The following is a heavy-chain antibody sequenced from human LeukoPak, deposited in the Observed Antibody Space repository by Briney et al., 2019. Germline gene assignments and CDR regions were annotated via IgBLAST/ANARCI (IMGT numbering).Heavy chain of an antibody. Sequence: GGSLRLSCAASGFTFSSYGMHWVRQAPGKGLEWVAVITYDGSNKYYADSVKGRFTISRDNSKNTLYLQMNSLRAEDTAVYYCAKTPDGANSYGYSHYFDYWGQGTLVTVSS. V-gene: IGHV3-30*18. CDR3: AKTPDGANSYGYSHYFDY. CDR2: ITYDGSNK. J-gene: IGHJ4*02. D-gene: IGHD5-18*01. CDR1: GFTFSSYG.